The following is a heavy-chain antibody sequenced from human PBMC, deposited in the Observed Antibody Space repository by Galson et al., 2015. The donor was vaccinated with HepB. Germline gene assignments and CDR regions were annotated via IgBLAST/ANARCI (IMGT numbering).Heavy chain of an antibody. CDR3: ARDYGGNSGIFDY. D-gene: IGHD4-23*01. CDR1: GFTFSSYS. J-gene: IGHJ4*02. CDR2: ISSSSSYI. V-gene: IGHV3-21*01. Sequence: SLRLSCAASGFTFSSYSMNWVRQAPGKGLEWVSSISSSSSYIYYADSVKGRFTISRDNAKNSLYLQMNSLRAEDTAVYYCARDYGGNSGIFDYWGQGTLVTVSS.